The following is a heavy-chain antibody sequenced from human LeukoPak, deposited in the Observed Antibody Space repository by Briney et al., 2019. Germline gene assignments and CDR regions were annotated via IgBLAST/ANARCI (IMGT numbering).Heavy chain of an antibody. D-gene: IGHD2-15*01. V-gene: IGHV3-66*01. Sequence: GGSLRLSCAAFGFTVSSNYMSWVRQAPGKGLEWVSVIYSGGSTYYADSVKGRFTISRDNSKNTLYLQMNSLRAEDTAVYYCARACSGGSCSEYFQHWGQGTLVTVSS. CDR1: GFTVSSNY. CDR2: IYSGGST. CDR3: ARACSGGSCSEYFQH. J-gene: IGHJ1*01.